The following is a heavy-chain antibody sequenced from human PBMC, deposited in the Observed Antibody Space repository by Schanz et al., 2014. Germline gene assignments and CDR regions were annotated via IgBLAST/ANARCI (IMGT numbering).Heavy chain of an antibody. CDR1: GFTFRSYG. J-gene: IGHJ6*02. D-gene: IGHD3-3*01. CDR3: AKIWKAHHLTGRPGWSDGMDV. CDR2: IWYDGSNK. V-gene: IGHV3-33*06. Sequence: QVQVVESGGGVVQPGTSLRLSCAASGFTFRSYGMYWVRQAPGKGLEWVAVIWYDGSNKNYADSVKGRFTISGDNSKNTLFLQMNSLRVEDTAIYYCAKIWKAHHLTGRPGWSDGMDVWGQGTTV.